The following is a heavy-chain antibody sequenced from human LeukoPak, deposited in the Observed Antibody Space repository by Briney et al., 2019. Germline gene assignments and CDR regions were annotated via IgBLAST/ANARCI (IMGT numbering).Heavy chain of an antibody. D-gene: IGHD1-26*01. V-gene: IGHV4-34*01. CDR1: GESLSKYY. CDR2: VNHRGST. Sequence: PSETLSLTCAVYGESLSKYYWTWIRQSPGKGLEWIGEVNHRGSTNLNPSLKSRVTLSVDTSKHQFSLRLTSVTAADTAVYYCASSVGSTDYWGQGTLVTVSS. J-gene: IGHJ4*02. CDR3: ASSVGSTDY.